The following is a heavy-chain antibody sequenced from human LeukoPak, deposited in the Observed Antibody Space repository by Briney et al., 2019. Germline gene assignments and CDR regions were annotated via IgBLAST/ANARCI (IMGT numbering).Heavy chain of an antibody. CDR3: ARGGDGYNWDFDY. V-gene: IGHV4-59*01. CDR2: IYYSGST. Sequence: PSETLSLTCTVSGGSISSYYWSWIRQPPGKGLEWIGYIYYSGSTNYNPSLKSRVTISVDTSKNQFSLKLSSVTAADTAVYYCARGGDGYNWDFDYWGQGTLATVSS. CDR1: GGSISSYY. D-gene: IGHD5-24*01. J-gene: IGHJ4*02.